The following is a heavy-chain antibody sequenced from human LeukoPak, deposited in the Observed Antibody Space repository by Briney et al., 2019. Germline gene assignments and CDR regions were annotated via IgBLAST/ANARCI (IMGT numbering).Heavy chain of an antibody. CDR2: INTDGSST. Sequence: GGSLRLSCAASGFTFSSYWMHWVCQAPGKGLVWVSRINTDGSSTRYADSVKGRFTISRDNARNTLYLQMNSLRAEDTAVYYCARGGGGNYNFDNWGQGTLVTVSS. CDR1: GFTFSSYW. CDR3: ARGGGGNYNFDN. V-gene: IGHV3-74*01. D-gene: IGHD1-26*01. J-gene: IGHJ4*02.